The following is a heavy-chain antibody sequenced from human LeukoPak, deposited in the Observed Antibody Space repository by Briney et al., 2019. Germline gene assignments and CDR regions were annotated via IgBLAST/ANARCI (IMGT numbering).Heavy chain of an antibody. D-gene: IGHD2-2*02. J-gene: IGHJ6*03. V-gene: IGHV3-23*01. CDR2: ISGSGGST. CDR1: GLTFSSYA. CDR3: AKVEGYCSSTSCYREDYYYYMDV. Sequence: GGSLRLSCAASGLTFSSYAMSWVRQAPGKGLEWVSAISGSGGSTYYADSVKGRFTISRDNSKNTLYLQMNSLRAEDTAVYYCAKVEGYCSSTSCYREDYYYYMDVWGKGTTVTVSS.